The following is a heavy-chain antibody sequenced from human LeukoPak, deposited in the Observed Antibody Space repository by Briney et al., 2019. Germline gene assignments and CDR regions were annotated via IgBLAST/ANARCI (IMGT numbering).Heavy chain of an antibody. V-gene: IGHV3-74*01. CDR2: INSDGSST. CDR1: GSTFSSYW. J-gene: IGHJ3*02. D-gene: IGHD5-24*01. CDR3: ALGVEGNAFDI. Sequence: GGSLRLSCAASGSTFSSYWMHWVRQAPGKGLVWVSRINSDGSSTSYADSVKGRFTTSRDNAKNTLYLQMNSLRAEDTAVCYCALGVEGNAFDIWGQGTMVTVSS.